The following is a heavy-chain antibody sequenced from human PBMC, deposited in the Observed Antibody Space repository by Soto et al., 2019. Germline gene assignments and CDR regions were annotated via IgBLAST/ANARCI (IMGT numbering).Heavy chain of an antibody. V-gene: IGHV4-59*01. J-gene: IGHJ4*02. Sequence: QVQLQESGPGLVKPSETLSLTCAVSGDSISSYYCMWIRQPPGKGLESIGYLYYGRSANYNPSLKSRVTLSVVTSTNQCTLALSSMAAADTAVYYCAVRSMAVVPEYWGQGTLVTVSS. CDR3: AVRSMAVVPEY. CDR1: GDSISSYY. CDR2: LYYGRSA. D-gene: IGHD3-22*01.